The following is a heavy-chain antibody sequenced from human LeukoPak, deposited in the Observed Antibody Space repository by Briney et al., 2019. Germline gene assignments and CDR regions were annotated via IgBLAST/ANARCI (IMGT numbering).Heavy chain of an antibody. CDR2: IYYSGST. V-gene: IGHV4-30-4*01. J-gene: IGHJ4*02. CDR3: ARDYYDSSGYYYYLAY. Sequence: SQTLSLTCIVSGGSISSGDYYWSWIRQPPGKGLEWIGYIYYSGSTYYNPSLKSRVTMSVDTSKNQLSLKLSSVTAADTAVYYCARDYYDSSGYYYYLAYWGQGTLVTVSS. D-gene: IGHD3-22*01. CDR1: GGSISSGDYY.